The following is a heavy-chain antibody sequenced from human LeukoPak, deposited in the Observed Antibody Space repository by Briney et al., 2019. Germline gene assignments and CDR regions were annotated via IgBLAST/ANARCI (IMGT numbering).Heavy chain of an antibody. J-gene: IGHJ4*02. Sequence: ASVNVSCKASGYTYTDHYIHWVRQAPGQGREWMGWINPNSGGTKYPRKFHGLVTMTRDTSIRTAYKELSRLISDGTAVYYCARVAYCTKGVCVNFDYWGQGTLVTVSS. CDR2: INPNSGGT. D-gene: IGHD2-8*01. CDR3: ARVAYCTKGVCVNFDY. V-gene: IGHV1-2*04. CDR1: GYTYTDHY.